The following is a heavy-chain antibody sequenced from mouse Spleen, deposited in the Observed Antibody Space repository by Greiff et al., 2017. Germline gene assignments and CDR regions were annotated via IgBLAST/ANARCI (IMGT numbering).Heavy chain of an antibody. CDR3: ARGGTTVHYYAMDY. Sequence: QVQLQQSGAELVKPGASVKMSCKASGYTFTSYWITWVKQRPGQGLEWIGDIYPGSGSTNYNEKFKSKATLTVDTSSSTAYMQLSSLTSEDSAVYYCARGGTTVHYYAMDYWGQGTSVTVSS. V-gene: IGHV1-55*01. CDR2: IYPGSGST. CDR1: GYTFTSYW. D-gene: IGHD1-1*01. J-gene: IGHJ4*01.